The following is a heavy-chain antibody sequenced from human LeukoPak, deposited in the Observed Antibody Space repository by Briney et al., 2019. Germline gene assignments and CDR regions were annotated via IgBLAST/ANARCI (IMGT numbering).Heavy chain of an antibody. CDR2: ISSSSSTI. J-gene: IGHJ4*02. D-gene: IGHD1-14*01. CDR3: AREYGNY. CDR1: GFTFSSYR. Sequence: QPGGTLRLSCAASGFTFSSYRLTWARQAPGKGLERVSYISSSSSTIYYADSGKGRFTISRDNAKNSLYLQMNSLRGEDTAVYYCAREYGNYWGQGTLVTVSS. V-gene: IGHV3-48*01.